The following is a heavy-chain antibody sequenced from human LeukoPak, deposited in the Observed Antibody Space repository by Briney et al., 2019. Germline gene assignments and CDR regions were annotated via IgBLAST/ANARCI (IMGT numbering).Heavy chain of an antibody. CDR2: ISGYNADT. J-gene: IGHJ6*03. V-gene: IGHV1-18*01. CDR3: ARDRAYNWNYPYYYYYMDV. CDR1: GYILTNYG. Sequence: GASVKVSCKASGYILTNYGITWVRRAPGQGLEWMGWISGYNADTDSAQKVQGRLTMTTDTSTNTAYMELRSLRSDDTAVYYCARDRAYNWNYPYYYYYMDVWGKGTTVTVSS. D-gene: IGHD1-7*01.